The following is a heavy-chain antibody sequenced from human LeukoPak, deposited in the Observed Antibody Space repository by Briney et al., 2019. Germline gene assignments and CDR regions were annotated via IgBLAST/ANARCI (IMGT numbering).Heavy chain of an antibody. CDR1: GYTFTTYG. Sequence: ASVKVSCKASGYTFTTYGISWVRQAPGQGLEWMGWISAYNGNTNYAQKLQGRVTMTTDTSTSTAYMELRSLRSDDTAVYYCARDSSRQWLVPRWGQGTLVTVSS. CDR3: ARDSSRQWLVPR. V-gene: IGHV1-18*01. CDR2: ISAYNGNT. J-gene: IGHJ4*02. D-gene: IGHD6-19*01.